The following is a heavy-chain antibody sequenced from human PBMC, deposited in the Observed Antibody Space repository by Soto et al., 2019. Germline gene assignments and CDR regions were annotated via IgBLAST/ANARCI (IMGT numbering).Heavy chain of an antibody. Sequence: PGGSLRLSCAASGFTFSSYAMSWVRQAPGKGLEWVSAISGSGGSTYYADSVKGRFTISRDNSKNTLYLQMNSLRAEDTAVYYWARIPLLIPGFAPWGQGTRVPVSS. CDR3: ARIPLLIPGFAP. V-gene: IGHV3-23*01. J-gene: IGHJ5*02. CDR2: ISGSGGST. D-gene: IGHD3-22*01. CDR1: GFTFSSYA.